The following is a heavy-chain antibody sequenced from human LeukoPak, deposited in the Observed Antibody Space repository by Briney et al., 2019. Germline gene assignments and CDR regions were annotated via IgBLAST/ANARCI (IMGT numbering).Heavy chain of an antibody. D-gene: IGHD3-22*01. Sequence: PGGSLRLSCAASGFTFSSYAMSWVGQAPGKGLEWVSAISGSGGSTYYADSVKGRFTISRDNSKNTLYLQMNSLRAEDTAVYYCAKDRPGSGYPAPFDYWGQGTLVTVSS. J-gene: IGHJ4*02. CDR1: GFTFSSYA. CDR3: AKDRPGSGYPAPFDY. V-gene: IGHV3-23*01. CDR2: ISGSGGST.